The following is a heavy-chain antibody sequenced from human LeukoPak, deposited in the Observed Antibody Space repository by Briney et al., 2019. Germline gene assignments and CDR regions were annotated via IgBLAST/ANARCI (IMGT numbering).Heavy chain of an antibody. CDR1: GGSISSYY. Sequence: SETLSLTCTVSGGSISSYYWSWIRQPPGKGLEWIGYIYYSGSTNYNPSLKSRVTISVDTSKNQFSLKLSSVTAADTAVYYCASAEPRGIVWYPYWGQGTLVTVSS. D-gene: IGHD6-13*01. CDR2: IYYSGST. J-gene: IGHJ4*02. V-gene: IGHV4-59*12. CDR3: ASAEPRGIVWYPY.